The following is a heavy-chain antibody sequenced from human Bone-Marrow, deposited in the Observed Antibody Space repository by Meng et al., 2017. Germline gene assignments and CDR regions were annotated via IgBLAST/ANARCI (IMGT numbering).Heavy chain of an antibody. CDR2: ISYDGSKK. D-gene: IGHD4-23*01. J-gene: IGHJ4*02. V-gene: IGHV3-30*04. CDR3: ARGWAGVMYYFDY. CDR1: GFTFNNFA. Sequence: GESLKISCAASGFTFNNFALHWVRQAPGKGLEWVAVISYDGSKKYFADSVKGRFSISRDNSEKTLYLQMNSLRPDDTAVYHCARGWAGVMYYFDYWGQGTLVTVSS.